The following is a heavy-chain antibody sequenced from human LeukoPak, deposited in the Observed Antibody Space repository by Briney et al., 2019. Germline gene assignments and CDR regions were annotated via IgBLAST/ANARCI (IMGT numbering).Heavy chain of an antibody. CDR2: IGIRGDT. Sequence: GGSLRLSCAASGFTFIDYDMHWVRQVIGKGLEWVSAIGIRGDTHYSGSVKGRFTISRENAETSLYLQMNSLRAEDTAVYYCARGGIQVSGIDEFDYWGQGTLVTVSS. V-gene: IGHV3-13*01. D-gene: IGHD6-19*01. CDR3: ARGGIQVSGIDEFDY. CDR1: GFTFIDYD. J-gene: IGHJ4*02.